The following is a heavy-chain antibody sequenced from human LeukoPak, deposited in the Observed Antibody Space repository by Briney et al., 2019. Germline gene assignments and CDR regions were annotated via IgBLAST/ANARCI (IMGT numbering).Heavy chain of an antibody. CDR3: ARLKEELDTAMATYRGPNDNYGMDV. J-gene: IGHJ6*02. Sequence: GESLKISCKGSGYSFTSYWIGWVRQMPGKGLEWMGIIYPGDSDTRYSPSFQGQVTISADKSISTAYLQWSSLKASDTAMYYCARLKEELDTAMATYRGPNDNYGMDVWGQGTTVTVSS. D-gene: IGHD5-18*01. V-gene: IGHV5-51*01. CDR1: GYSFTSYW. CDR2: IYPGDSDT.